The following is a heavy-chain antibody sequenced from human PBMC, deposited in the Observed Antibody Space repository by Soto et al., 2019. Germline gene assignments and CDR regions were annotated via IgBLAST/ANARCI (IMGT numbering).Heavy chain of an antibody. J-gene: IGHJ4*02. CDR2: ISSSRSTK. D-gene: IGHD2-2*01. CDR1: GFTFSSYS. V-gene: IGHV3-48*01. Sequence: GESLKISCAASGFTFSSYSINWVRQAPGKGLEWVAYISSSRSTKYYADSVKGRFTISRDNSKNTLYLQMNSLRAEDTAVYYCARDTGRIVVVPAAIDYWGQGTLVTVSS. CDR3: ARDTGRIVVVPAAIDY.